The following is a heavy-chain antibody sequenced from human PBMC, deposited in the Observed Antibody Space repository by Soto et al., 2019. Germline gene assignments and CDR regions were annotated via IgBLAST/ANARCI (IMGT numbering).Heavy chain of an antibody. Sequence: EVQLVESGGGLVQPGGSLRLSCAASGFTFSTYWMHWVRQVPGKGLVWVSRINSDGSSTTYADSVKGRFTISRDNAKNMLVLHMNSLRAEDTAVYYCARDLYSRGGECYWGKGTLVTVSS. D-gene: IGHD6-13*01. J-gene: IGHJ4*02. CDR2: INSDGSST. CDR1: GFTFSTYW. V-gene: IGHV3-74*01. CDR3: ARDLYSRGGECY.